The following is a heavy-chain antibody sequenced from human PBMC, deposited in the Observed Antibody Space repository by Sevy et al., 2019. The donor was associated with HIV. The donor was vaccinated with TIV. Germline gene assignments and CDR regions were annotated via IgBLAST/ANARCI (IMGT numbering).Heavy chain of an antibody. CDR1: GFTFSDYS. V-gene: IGHV3-30-3*01. Sequence: GGSLRLSCAASGFTFSDYSMHWVRQAPGKGLEWVATISYDGSNKHYADSVKGRFTLSRDNSKNSLFLQMNSLIAEDTAVYYCALERLSSNVAEYFQNWGQGTLVTVSS. CDR2: ISYDGSNK. CDR3: ALERLSSNVAEYFQN. J-gene: IGHJ1*01. D-gene: IGHD1-1*01.